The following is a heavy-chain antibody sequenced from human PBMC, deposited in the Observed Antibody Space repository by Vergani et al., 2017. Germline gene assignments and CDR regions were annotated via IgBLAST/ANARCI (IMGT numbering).Heavy chain of an antibody. CDR1: GFTFSNAW. CDR2: IKSKTDGGTT. V-gene: IGHV3-15*01. CDR3: TTGGYDTAMVTPYYYYGMDV. J-gene: IGHJ6*02. Sequence: EVQLVESGGGLVKPGGSLRLSCAASGFTFSNAWMSWVRQAPGKGPEWVGRIKSKTDGGTTDYAAPVKGRFTISRDDSKNTLYLQMNSLKTEDTAVYYCTTGGYDTAMVTPYYYYGMDVWGQGTTVTVSS. D-gene: IGHD5-18*01.